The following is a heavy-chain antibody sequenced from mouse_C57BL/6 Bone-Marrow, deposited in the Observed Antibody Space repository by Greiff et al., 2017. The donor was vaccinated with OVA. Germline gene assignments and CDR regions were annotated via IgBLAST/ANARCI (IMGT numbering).Heavy chain of an antibody. CDR2: ISYDGSN. CDR1: GYSITSGYY. Sequence: EVQLQQSGPGLVKPSQSLSLTCSVTGYSITSGYYWNWIRQFPGNNLEWMGYISYDGSNNYNPSLKNRISITRDTSKNQFFLKLNSVTTEDTATYYCACDYGAYWGQGTLVTVSA. J-gene: IGHJ3*01. CDR3: ACDYGAY. D-gene: IGHD1-1*01. V-gene: IGHV3-6*01.